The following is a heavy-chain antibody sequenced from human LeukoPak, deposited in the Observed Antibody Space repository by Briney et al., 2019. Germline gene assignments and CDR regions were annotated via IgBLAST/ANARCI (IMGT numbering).Heavy chain of an antibody. D-gene: IGHD7-27*01. V-gene: IGHV3-48*01. J-gene: IGHJ4*02. CDR1: GFTFSSYS. CDR3: ARDLNWETY. Sequence: GGSLRLSCAASGFTFSSYSMNWVRQAPGKGLEWVSYISSSSSTIYYADSVKGRFTISRDNAKNSLYLQMNSLRAEDTAVYYCARDLNWETYWGQGTLVSASS. CDR2: ISSSSSTI.